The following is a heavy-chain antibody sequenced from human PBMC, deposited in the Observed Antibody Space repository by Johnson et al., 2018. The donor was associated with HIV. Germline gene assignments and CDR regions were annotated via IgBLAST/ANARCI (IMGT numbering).Heavy chain of an antibody. Sequence: VQLVESGGGVVQPGRSLRLSCAASGFTFSSYAMSWVRQAPGKGLEWVSVISGSGGSTYYADSVKGRFTISRDNSKNTLYLQMNSLRAEDTAVYYCAKDQDGDYSVIFAFDIWGQGTMVTVSS. CDR3: AKDQDGDYSVIFAFDI. CDR1: GFTFSSYA. V-gene: IGHV3-23*04. D-gene: IGHD4-17*01. CDR2: ISGSGGST. J-gene: IGHJ3*02.